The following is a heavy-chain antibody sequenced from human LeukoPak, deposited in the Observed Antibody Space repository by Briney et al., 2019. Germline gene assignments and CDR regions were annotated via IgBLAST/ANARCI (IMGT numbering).Heavy chain of an antibody. Sequence: GGSLRLSCAASGFTFSSYAMSWVRQAPGKGLEWVSGISGSGDNTYYADSVKGRFTISRDNSKNTLYLQMNSLRAEDTAVYYCARNGRDQWLASDYWGQGTLVTVSS. V-gene: IGHV3-23*01. J-gene: IGHJ4*02. CDR2: ISGSGDNT. CDR3: ARNGRDQWLASDY. CDR1: GFTFSSYA. D-gene: IGHD6-19*01.